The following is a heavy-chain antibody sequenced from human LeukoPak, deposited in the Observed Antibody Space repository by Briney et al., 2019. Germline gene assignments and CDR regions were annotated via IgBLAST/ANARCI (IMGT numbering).Heavy chain of an antibody. Sequence: PGGSLRLSCAASGFTFSYYGMQWVRQAPGKGLEWVANIKQDGSAKYYVDSVKGRFTISRDNAKNSLYLQMNSLRAEDTAVYYCAKEVAGSGSYWGQGTLVTVSS. D-gene: IGHD6-19*01. CDR1: GFTFSYYG. CDR2: IKQDGSAK. CDR3: AKEVAGSGSY. V-gene: IGHV3-7*03. J-gene: IGHJ4*02.